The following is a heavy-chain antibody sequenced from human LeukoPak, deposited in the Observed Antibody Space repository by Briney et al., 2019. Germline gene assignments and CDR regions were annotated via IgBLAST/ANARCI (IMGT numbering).Heavy chain of an antibody. D-gene: IGHD1-26*01. CDR2: ISGSGGST. CDR3: AKVWSGSYHFDI. Sequence: SGGSLRLSCAASGFTFSSYWMSWVRQAPGKGLEWVSAISGSGGSTYYADSVKGRFTISRDNSKNTLYLQMNSLRAEDTAVYYCAKVWSGSYHFDIWGQGTMVTVSS. CDR1: GFTFSSYW. J-gene: IGHJ3*02. V-gene: IGHV3-23*01.